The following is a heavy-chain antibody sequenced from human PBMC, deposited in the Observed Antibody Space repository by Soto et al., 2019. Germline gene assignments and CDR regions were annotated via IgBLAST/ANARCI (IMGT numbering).Heavy chain of an antibody. CDR2: INHSGIT. Sequence: SETLSLTCAVYGGSFSGYYWSWIRQPPWKGLEWIGEINHSGITNYNPYLKSRVTISVDTSKNQFSLKLSSVTAADTAVYYCARGENNTDYYVMDVCGQLTTVTLFS. V-gene: IGHV4-34*01. J-gene: IGHJ6*01. D-gene: IGHD1-1*01. CDR3: ARGENNTDYYVMDV. CDR1: GGSFSGYY.